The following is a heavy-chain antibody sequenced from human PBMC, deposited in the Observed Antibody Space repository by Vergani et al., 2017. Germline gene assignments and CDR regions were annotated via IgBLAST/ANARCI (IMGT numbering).Heavy chain of an antibody. CDR2: INHSGST. CDR1: GGSFRGYY. CDR3: ARVDYYYYMDV. J-gene: IGHJ6*03. Sequence: QVQLQQWGAGLLKPSETLSLTCAVYGGSFRGYYWSWIRQPPGKGLEWIGEINHSGSTNYNPSLKSRVTISVDTSKNQFSLKLSSVTAADTAVYYCARVDYYYYMDVWGKGTTVTVSS. V-gene: IGHV4-34*01.